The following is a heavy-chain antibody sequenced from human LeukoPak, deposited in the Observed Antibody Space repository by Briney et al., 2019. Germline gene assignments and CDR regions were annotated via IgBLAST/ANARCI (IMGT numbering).Heavy chain of an antibody. CDR3: ASRNYYDSSGHLDY. J-gene: IGHJ4*02. CDR1: GFTVSSNY. CDR2: IYSGGST. Sequence: PGGSLRLSCAASGFTVSSNYMSWVRQAPGKGLEWVSVIYSGGSTYYADSVKGRFTISRDNSKNTLYLQMNSLRAEDTAVYYCASRNYYDSSGHLDYWGQGTLVTVSS. V-gene: IGHV3-53*01. D-gene: IGHD3-22*01.